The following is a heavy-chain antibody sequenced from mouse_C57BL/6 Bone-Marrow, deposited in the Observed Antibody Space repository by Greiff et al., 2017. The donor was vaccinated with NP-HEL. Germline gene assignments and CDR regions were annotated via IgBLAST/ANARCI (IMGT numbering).Heavy chain of an antibody. D-gene: IGHD1-1*01. CDR3: ARDQFITTVENY. CDR1: GFTFSSYA. Sequence: EVQGVESGGGLVKPGGSLKLSCAASGFTFSSYAMSWVRQTPEKRLEWVATISDGGSYTYYPDNVKGRFTISRDNAKNNLYLQMSHLKSEDTAMYYCARDQFITTVENYWGQGTSVTVSS. V-gene: IGHV5-4*01. CDR2: ISDGGSYT. J-gene: IGHJ4*01.